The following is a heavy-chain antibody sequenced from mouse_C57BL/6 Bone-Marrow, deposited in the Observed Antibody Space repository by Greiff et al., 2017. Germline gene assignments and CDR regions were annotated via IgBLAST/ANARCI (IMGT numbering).Heavy chain of an antibody. Sequence: VQLQQSGAELVKPGASVKMSCKASGYTFTSYWITWVKQRPGHGLEWIGDIYPGSGSTNYNEKFKSKATLTVDTSSSTAYMQLSSLTFEDSAVYYCARSAYYGNGGVFDYWGQGTTLTVSS. CDR3: ARSAYYGNGGVFDY. CDR2: IYPGSGST. D-gene: IGHD2-10*01. J-gene: IGHJ2*01. CDR1: GYTFTSYW. V-gene: IGHV1-55*01.